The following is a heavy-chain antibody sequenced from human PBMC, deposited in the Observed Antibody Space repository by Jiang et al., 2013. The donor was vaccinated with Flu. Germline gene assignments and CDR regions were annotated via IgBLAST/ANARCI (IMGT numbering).Heavy chain of an antibody. V-gene: IGHV3-15*01. Sequence: DGGTTDYAAPVKGRFTISRDDSKNTLYLQMNSLKTEDTAVYYCTTDLGYWYYYDSSGYLARNYWGQGTLVTVSS. CDR3: TTDLGYWYYYDSSGYLARNY. D-gene: IGHD3-22*01. CDR2: DGGTT. J-gene: IGHJ4*02.